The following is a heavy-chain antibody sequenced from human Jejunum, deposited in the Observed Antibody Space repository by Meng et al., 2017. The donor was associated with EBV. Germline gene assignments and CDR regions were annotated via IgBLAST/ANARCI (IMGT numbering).Heavy chain of an antibody. J-gene: IGHJ4*02. D-gene: IGHD5-12*01. CDR1: GGSVNSGNVY. Sequence: LRLQESGPGLVKPPETLSLTCTVSGGSVNSGNVYWSWIRKPPGKGLEWIGYIYYSGSTNYIPSLKSRVTISLDTSKNQFSLKLSSVTAADTAVYYCAGLRYSGYDRAFDYWGQGALVTVSS. V-gene: IGHV4-61*01. CDR2: IYYSGST. CDR3: AGLRYSGYDRAFDY.